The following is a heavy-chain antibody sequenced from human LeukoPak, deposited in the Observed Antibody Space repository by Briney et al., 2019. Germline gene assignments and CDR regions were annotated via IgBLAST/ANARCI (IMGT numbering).Heavy chain of an antibody. CDR1: GLTFSSYS. V-gene: IGHV3-21*01. Sequence: GGSLRLSCAASGLTFSSYSMNWVRQAPGKGLEWVSSISSSSSYIYYADSVKGRFTISRDNAKNSLYLQMNSLRAEDTAVYYCARDVLLWFGELFDWFDPWGQGTLVTVSS. CDR2: ISSSSSYI. D-gene: IGHD3-10*01. J-gene: IGHJ5*02. CDR3: ARDVLLWFGELFDWFDP.